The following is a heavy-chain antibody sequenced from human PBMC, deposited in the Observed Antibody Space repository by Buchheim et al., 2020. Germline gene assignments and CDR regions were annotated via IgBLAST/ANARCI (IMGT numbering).Heavy chain of an antibody. Sequence: EVQLVESGGGLVQPGRSLTLSCTTSGFIFRDYAMSWVRQAPGKGLEWVGVVNSEADDGTAEYAASVKGRFIISRDDSQSIPYLQIDSLKTDDTAVYYCSTGYYWGQGT. D-gene: IGHD6-25*01. V-gene: IGHV3-49*04. CDR1: GFIFRDYA. J-gene: IGHJ4*02. CDR2: VNSEADDGTA. CDR3: STGYY.